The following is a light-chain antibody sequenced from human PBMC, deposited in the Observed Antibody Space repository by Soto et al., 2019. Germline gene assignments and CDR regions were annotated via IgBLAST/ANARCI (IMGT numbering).Light chain of an antibody. CDR2: DAS. Sequence: EFVLTQSPVTLSLSPGETATLSCRASESIGTFLAWYQQKPGQAPRLLIYDASTRATGIPARFSGSGSGTDFTLTINDLEPEDSAVYYCQRRHNWPAFGGGTKV. V-gene: IGKV3-11*01. J-gene: IGKJ4*01. CDR1: ESIGTF. CDR3: QRRHNWPA.